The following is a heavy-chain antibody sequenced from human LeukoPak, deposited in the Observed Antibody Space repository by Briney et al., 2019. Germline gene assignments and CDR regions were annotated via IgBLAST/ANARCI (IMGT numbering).Heavy chain of an antibody. CDR2: IRYDGSDE. J-gene: IGHJ4*02. CDR1: GFTFSNYG. CDR3: AKGWPYYYDSSGYFDY. Sequence: GGSLRLSCAASGFTFSNYGIHWVRQAPGKGLEWVAFIRYDGSDEYYAESVKGRFTISRDNSKNTLHLQMNSLRAEDTAVYYCAKGWPYYYDSSGYFDYWGQGTLVTVSS. D-gene: IGHD3-22*01. V-gene: IGHV3-30*02.